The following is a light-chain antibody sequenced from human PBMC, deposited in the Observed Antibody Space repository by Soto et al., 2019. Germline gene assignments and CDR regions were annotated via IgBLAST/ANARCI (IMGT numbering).Light chain of an antibody. CDR1: QSLVSSDGDTY. Sequence: DVVMTQSPLSLPVTLGQPASISCRSSQSLVSSDGDTYLNWFQQRPGQSPRRLIYKVSNRDSGVPDRISGSGSGTDFTLKISRVEAEDVAMYFFMQGTHLPFTFGPGTKVEIK. V-gene: IGKV2-30*01. J-gene: IGKJ3*01. CDR3: MQGTHLPFT. CDR2: KVS.